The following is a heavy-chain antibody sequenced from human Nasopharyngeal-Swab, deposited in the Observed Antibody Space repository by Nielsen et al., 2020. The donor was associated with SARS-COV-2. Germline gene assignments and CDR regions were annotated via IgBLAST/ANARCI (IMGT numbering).Heavy chain of an antibody. V-gene: IGHV1-58*01. D-gene: IGHD3-3*01. Sequence: SVKVSCKASGFTFSSSSVQWVRQARGQRFEWIGWIVVGSGNTSYAQKFQERVSITRDMSTSTAYMELSSLRSEDTAVYYCAADPYYDFLSGYFSFDPWGQGTLVTVSS. CDR3: AADPYYDFLSGYFSFDP. J-gene: IGHJ5*02. CDR1: GFTFSSSS. CDR2: IVVGSGNT.